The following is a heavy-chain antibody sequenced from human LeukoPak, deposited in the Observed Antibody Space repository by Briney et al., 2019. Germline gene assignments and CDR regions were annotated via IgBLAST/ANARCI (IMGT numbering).Heavy chain of an antibody. CDR1: GRYINSRSQF. J-gene: IGHJ4*02. D-gene: IGHD1-1*01. V-gene: IGHV4-39*01. CDR2: VYYSENT. Sequence: SDTLSLTCTLWGRYINSRSQFGRWIPQPPGKALESIVSVYYSENTYYNPSLKTRDPISIATTTSTNQFSLTLRSVTAADTAVYYCARHHAETLVTNDWGQGTLVTVSS. CDR3: ARHHAETLVTND.